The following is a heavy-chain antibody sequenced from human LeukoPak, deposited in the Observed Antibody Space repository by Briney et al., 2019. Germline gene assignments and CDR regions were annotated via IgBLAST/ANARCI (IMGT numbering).Heavy chain of an antibody. V-gene: IGHV5-51*01. Sequence: GESLKISSKASGYSFSTYSTGRVRQMSGKGLDWMRILNLYDSDTRYSPSFQGQVTISADRSISTASLHRSGLKASDTAMYYCARETPGFGETNFDHWGQGTLVTVSS. J-gene: IGHJ4*02. CDR3: ARETPGFGETNFDH. CDR2: LNLYDSDT. CDR1: GYSFSTYS. D-gene: IGHD3-10*01.